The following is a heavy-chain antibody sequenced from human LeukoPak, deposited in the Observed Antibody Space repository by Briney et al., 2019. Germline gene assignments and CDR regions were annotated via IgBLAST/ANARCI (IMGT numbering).Heavy chain of an antibody. CDR3: ASPSNYGSGSQLNY. CDR1: GYTFTAYY. J-gene: IGHJ4*02. V-gene: IGHV1-2*02. D-gene: IGHD3-10*01. Sequence: GASVKVSCKASGYTFTAYYMHWVRQAPGQGLEWMGWINPSSGGTNYAQKFQGRVIMTRDTSISTAYMELSRLRSDDTAVYYCASPSNYGSGSQLNYWGRGTLVTVSS. CDR2: INPSSGGT.